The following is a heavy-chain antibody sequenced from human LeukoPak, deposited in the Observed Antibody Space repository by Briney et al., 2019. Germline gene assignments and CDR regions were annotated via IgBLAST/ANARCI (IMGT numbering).Heavy chain of an antibody. J-gene: IGHJ4*02. D-gene: IGHD2-8*01. CDR3: ANADIVLMLYAIGPLRY. V-gene: IGHV3-66*01. CDR2: IYSGGDT. Sequence: GGSLRLSCAASGFTVSSNYMSWVRQAPGKGLEWVSIIYSGGDTYYADSVKGRFTISRDNSKNTLYLQMNSLRAEDTAVYYCANADIVLMLYAIGPLRYWGQGTLVTVSS. CDR1: GFTVSSNY.